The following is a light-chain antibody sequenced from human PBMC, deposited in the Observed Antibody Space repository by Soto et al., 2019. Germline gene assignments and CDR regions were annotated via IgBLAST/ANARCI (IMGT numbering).Light chain of an antibody. CDR2: QVS. J-gene: IGLJ3*02. CDR1: SSDVGGYNF. V-gene: IGLV2-8*01. CDR3: SSHAGNYNVV. Sequence: QSVLTQPPSASVSPGQSVTFSCTGTSSDVGGYNFVSWYQQHPGKAPRLLIYQVSKRPSGVPDRFSGSKSVNTASLTISGVQSEDEADYRCSSHAGNYNVVFGGGTKLTVL.